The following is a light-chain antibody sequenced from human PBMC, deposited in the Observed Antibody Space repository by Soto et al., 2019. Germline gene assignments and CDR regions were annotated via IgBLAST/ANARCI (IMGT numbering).Light chain of an antibody. Sequence: DVVMTQSPLSLPGTLGQPASISCRSTQSLVHSDGNTHLNWFQQRPGQSPRRLICKVSNRESGVPDRLSGSASCDDFNVKFSRVEAEDLEVGHCMQGTHWPYTIGQGTKLDLK. CDR1: QSLVHSDGNTH. CDR3: MQGTHWPYT. V-gene: IGKV2-30*02. J-gene: IGKJ2*01. CDR2: KVS.